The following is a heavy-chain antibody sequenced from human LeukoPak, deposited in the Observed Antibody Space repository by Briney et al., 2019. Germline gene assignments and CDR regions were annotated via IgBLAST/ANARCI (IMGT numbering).Heavy chain of an antibody. Sequence: SETLSLTCTVSGGSISSYYWSWIRQPAGKGLEWIGRIYTSGITNYNPSLKSRVTMSVDTSKNQFSLKLSSVTAADTAVYYCARDPHTEREPFNWGQGTLVTVSS. CDR3: ARDPHTEREPFN. CDR1: GGSISSYY. CDR2: IYTSGIT. V-gene: IGHV4-4*07. J-gene: IGHJ4*02. D-gene: IGHD1-1*01.